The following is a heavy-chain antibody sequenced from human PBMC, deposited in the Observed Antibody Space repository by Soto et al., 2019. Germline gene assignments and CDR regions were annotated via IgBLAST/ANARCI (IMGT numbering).Heavy chain of an antibody. V-gene: IGHV3-21*04. J-gene: IGHJ4*02. D-gene: IGHD3-22*01. Sequence: PGWSLRLSCAASGFTFTRYSMNWVRQAPGKGLEWVSSISSSSNNIYYGDSVKGRFTISRDNAKNSVLLEMNSLRAEDTAVYYCARVVDSGYYPDYWGQGTLVTVS. CDR1: GFTFTRYS. CDR3: ARVVDSGYYPDY. CDR2: ISSSSNNI.